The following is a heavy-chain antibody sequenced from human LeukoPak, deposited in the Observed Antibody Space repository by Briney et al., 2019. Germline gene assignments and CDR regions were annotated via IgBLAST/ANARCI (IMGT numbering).Heavy chain of an antibody. V-gene: IGHV1-2*02. CDR2: INPNSGGT. CDR1: GYTFTGYY. D-gene: IGHD2-2*01. Sequence: ASVKVSCKASGYTFTGYYMHWVRQAPGQGLEWMGWINPNSGGTNYVQKFQGRVTMTRDTSISTAYMELSRLRSDDTAVYYCASHSRYCSSTSCYPFDYWGQGTLVTVSS. J-gene: IGHJ4*02. CDR3: ASHSRYCSSTSCYPFDY.